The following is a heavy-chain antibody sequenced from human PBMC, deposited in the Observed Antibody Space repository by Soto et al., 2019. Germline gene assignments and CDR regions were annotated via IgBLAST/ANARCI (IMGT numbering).Heavy chain of an antibody. Sequence: ASVKVSCKASGYTFTSYYMHWVRQAPGQGLEWMGWISAYNGNTNYAQKLQGRVTMTTDTSTSTAYMELRSLRSDDTAVYYCARDLTQYYDFWSGYYAAYYYYYGMDVWGQGTTVT. D-gene: IGHD3-3*01. V-gene: IGHV1-18*04. CDR3: ARDLTQYYDFWSGYYAAYYYYYGMDV. J-gene: IGHJ6*02. CDR2: ISAYNGNT. CDR1: GYTFTSYY.